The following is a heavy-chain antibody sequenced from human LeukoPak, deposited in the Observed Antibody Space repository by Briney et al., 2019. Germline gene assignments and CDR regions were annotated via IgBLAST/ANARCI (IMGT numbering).Heavy chain of an antibody. CDR3: AREVKVYSSSSFDY. CDR2: ISAYNGNT. Sequence: ASVKVSCKASGYTFTSYGISWVRQAPGQGLEWMGWISAYNGNTNYAQKLQGRVTVTTDTSTSTAYMELRSLRSDDTAVYYCAREVKVYSSSSFDYWGQGTLVTVSS. CDR1: GYTFTSYG. D-gene: IGHD6-6*01. V-gene: IGHV1-18*01. J-gene: IGHJ4*02.